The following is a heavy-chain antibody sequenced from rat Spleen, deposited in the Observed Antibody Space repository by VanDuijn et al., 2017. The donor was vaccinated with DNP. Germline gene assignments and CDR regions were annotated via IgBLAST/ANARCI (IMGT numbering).Heavy chain of an antibody. J-gene: IGHJ2*01. CDR1: GFTFNYYW. Sequence: EVQLVESGGDLVQPGRSLKLSCVASGFTFNYYWMAWIRQVPGKGLEWIASITSGSGTTSYPDAVKGRFMISRDDTKNTLSLQMNSLRSEDTATYYCATHPLNYYDGSYYYFDYWGQGVMVTVSS. D-gene: IGHD1-12*02. CDR3: ATHPLNYYDGSYYYFDY. CDR2: ITSGSGTT. V-gene: IGHV5-31*01.